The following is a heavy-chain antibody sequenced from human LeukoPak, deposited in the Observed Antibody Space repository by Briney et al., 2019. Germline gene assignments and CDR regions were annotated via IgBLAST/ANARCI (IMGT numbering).Heavy chain of an antibody. CDR2: IRYDGSNK. Sequence: GGSLRLSCAASGFTFSSYGMHWVRQAPGKGLEWVAFIRYDGSNKYYADSVKGRFTISRDNSKNTLYLQMNSLRAEDTAVYYCAKDLEVFGWFGEGVFDYWGQGTLVTVSS. D-gene: IGHD3-10*01. J-gene: IGHJ4*02. CDR1: GFTFSSYG. CDR3: AKDLEVFGWFGEGVFDY. V-gene: IGHV3-30*02.